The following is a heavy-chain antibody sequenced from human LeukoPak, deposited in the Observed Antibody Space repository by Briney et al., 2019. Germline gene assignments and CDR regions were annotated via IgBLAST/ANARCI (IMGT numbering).Heavy chain of an antibody. CDR2: IMPLFNTA. V-gene: IGHV1-69*05. J-gene: IGHJ6*03. Sequence: ASVKVSCKASGGTFSSYSITWVRQAPGQGLEWMGGIMPLFNTANYAQQFQGRVTIITDESTSTAYMELSSLRFEDTAMYYCARVDRYHYHLDVWGKGTTVTVSS. CDR3: ARVDRYHYHLDV. CDR1: GGTFSSYS.